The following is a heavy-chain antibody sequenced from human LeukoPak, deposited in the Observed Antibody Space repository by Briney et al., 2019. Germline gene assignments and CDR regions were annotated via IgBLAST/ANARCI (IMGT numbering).Heavy chain of an antibody. J-gene: IGHJ4*02. D-gene: IGHD1-1*01. CDR3: ARHSSLRTFDY. V-gene: IGHV4-34*01. CDR1: GGSFSGYY. CDR2: INHSGST. Sequence: SETLSLTCAVYGGSFSGYYWSWIRQPPGKGLEWIGEINHSGSTNYNPSLKSRVTISVDTSKNQFSLKLSSVTAADTAVYYCARHSSLRTFDYWGQGTLVTVSS.